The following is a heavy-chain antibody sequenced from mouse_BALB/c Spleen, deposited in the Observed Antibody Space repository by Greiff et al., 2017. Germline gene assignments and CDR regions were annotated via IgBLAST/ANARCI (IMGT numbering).Heavy chain of an antibody. D-gene: IGHD2-10*02. Sequence: EVQGVESGGDLVKPGGSLKLSCAASGFTFSSYGMSWVRQTPDKRLEWVATISSGGSYTYYPDSVKGRFTISRDNAKNTLYLQMSSLKSEDTAMYYCARRGYGNAMDYWGQGTSVTVSA. V-gene: IGHV5-6*01. CDR3: ARRGYGNAMDY. J-gene: IGHJ4*01. CDR2: ISSGGSYT. CDR1: GFTFSSYG.